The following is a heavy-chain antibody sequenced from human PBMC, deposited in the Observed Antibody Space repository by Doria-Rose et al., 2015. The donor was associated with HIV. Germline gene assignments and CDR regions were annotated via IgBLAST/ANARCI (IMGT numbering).Heavy chain of an antibody. J-gene: IGHJ4*02. CDR3: ARIKSSRWYHKYYLDF. CDR2: SFSDDER. D-gene: IGHD6-13*01. V-gene: IGHV2-26*01. Sequence: QITLKGSGPVLVKPTETLTLTCTVSGVSLSSPGMGVSWIRQPPGKALEWLANSFSDDERSYNTSLKSRLTISRGTYKSQVVLTMTDMDPVDTATYYCARIKSSRWYHKYYLDFWGQGTLVIVSA. CDR1: GVSLSSPGMG.